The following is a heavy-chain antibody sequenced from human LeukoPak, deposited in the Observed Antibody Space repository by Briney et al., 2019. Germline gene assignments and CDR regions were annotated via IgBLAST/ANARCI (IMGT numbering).Heavy chain of an antibody. V-gene: IGHV5-51*01. CDR1: GYRFTNYW. CDR3: ARLFVTSWAFDY. D-gene: IGHD2-2*01. CDR2: INPVDSDT. J-gene: IGHJ4*02. Sequence: GESLKISCKGSGYRFTNYWIGWVRQMPGKGLEWMGIINPVDSDTRYSPSFQGQVTISADKSISTTYLHWSSLKASDTAVCYCARLFVTSWAFDYWGEGTLVTVAS.